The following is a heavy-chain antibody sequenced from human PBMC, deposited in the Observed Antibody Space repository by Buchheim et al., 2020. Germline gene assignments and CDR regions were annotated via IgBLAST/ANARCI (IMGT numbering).Heavy chain of an antibody. J-gene: IGHJ6*02. D-gene: IGHD2-8*01. CDR1: GDSMSSQDW. Sequence: QVQLQESGPGLVKPSGTLSLTCDVSGDSMSSQDWWSWARQPPGKGLEWIGEIHHGGSTNYSPSLQGRVTISVDKSKNNFFLRLSSVTAADTAVYYCARNGYYTMDVWGQGTT. CDR2: IHHGGST. CDR3: ARNGYYTMDV. V-gene: IGHV4-4*02.